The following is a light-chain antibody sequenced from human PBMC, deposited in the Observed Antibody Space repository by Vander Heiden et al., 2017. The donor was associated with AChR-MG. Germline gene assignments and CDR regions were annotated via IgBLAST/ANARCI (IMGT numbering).Light chain of an antibody. CDR2: GAS. J-gene: IGKJ1*01. Sequence: DIQMTQSPSSLSASIGDRVTITCRASQSISTYLNWYQQKPGKAPKVLIYGASSLQSGVPSRFSGGGSGTDFILTISRLQPEDFATYYCQQSYGTPRTFGQGTKVEVK. CDR3: QQSYGTPRT. CDR1: QSISTY. V-gene: IGKV1-39*01.